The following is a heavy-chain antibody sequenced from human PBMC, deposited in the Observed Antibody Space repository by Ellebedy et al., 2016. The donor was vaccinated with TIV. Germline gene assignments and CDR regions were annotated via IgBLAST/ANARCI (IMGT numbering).Heavy chain of an antibody. CDR2: ISHSGST. Sequence: SETLSLTCTVSGGSISSFYWSWIRQSPRKGLEWIGYISHSGSTKYNPTLKGRVNISLDTSKNHFSLSLGSATAADTAVYYCARVGYSSNFDYWGQGTLVTVSS. CDR1: GGSISSFY. J-gene: IGHJ4*02. V-gene: IGHV4-59*01. D-gene: IGHD5-18*01. CDR3: ARVGYSSNFDY.